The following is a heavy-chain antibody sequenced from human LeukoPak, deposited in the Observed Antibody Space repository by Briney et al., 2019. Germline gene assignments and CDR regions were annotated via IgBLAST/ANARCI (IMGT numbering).Heavy chain of an antibody. Sequence: GGSLRLSCAASGFTFSSNAMSWVRQAPGRGLEWVSVIGSTTTYYADSVKGRFTISRDNSKNTVYLQMNSLRADDTAVYFCAKDFGYSCDYWGQGTLVTVSS. J-gene: IGHJ4*02. D-gene: IGHD5-18*01. CDR1: GFTFSSNA. CDR2: IGSTTT. V-gene: IGHV3-23*01. CDR3: AKDFGYSCDY.